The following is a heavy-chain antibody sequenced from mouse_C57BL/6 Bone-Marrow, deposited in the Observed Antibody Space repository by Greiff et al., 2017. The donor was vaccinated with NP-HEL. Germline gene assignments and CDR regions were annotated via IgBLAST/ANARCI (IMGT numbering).Heavy chain of an antibody. D-gene: IGHD1-1*01. J-gene: IGHJ4*01. CDR1: GYTFTSYG. V-gene: IGHV1-81*01. Sequence: QVQLKESGAELARPGASVKLSCKASGYTFTSYGISWVKQRTGQGLEWIGEIYPRSGNTYYNEKFKGKATLTADKSSSTAYMELRSLTSEDSAVYFCARKTTVVAKGAMDYWGQGTSVTVSS. CDR2: IYPRSGNT. CDR3: ARKTTVVAKGAMDY.